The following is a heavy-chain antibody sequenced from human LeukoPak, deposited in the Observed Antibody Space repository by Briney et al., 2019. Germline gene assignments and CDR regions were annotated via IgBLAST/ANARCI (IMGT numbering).Heavy chain of an antibody. J-gene: IGHJ6*03. CDR2: IYSGGST. Sequence: GGSLRLSCAASGFTVSSNYMSWVRQAPGKGLEWVSVIYSGGSTYYADSVKGRFTISRDNSKNTLYLQMNSLRAEDTAVYYCSSIRYSYYYYYMDVWGKGTTVTVSS. V-gene: IGHV3-53*01. D-gene: IGHD6-19*01. CDR1: GFTVSSNY. CDR3: SSIRYSYYYYYMDV.